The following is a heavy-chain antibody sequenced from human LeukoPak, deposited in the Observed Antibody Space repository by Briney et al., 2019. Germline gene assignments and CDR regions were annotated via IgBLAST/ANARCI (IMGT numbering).Heavy chain of an antibody. CDR2: IYSSGST. J-gene: IGHJ6*03. CDR1: GGSISSYY. Sequence: PSETLSLTCTVSGGSISSYYWSWIRQPAGKGLEWIGRIYSSGSTNYNPSLKSRVTMSVDTSKNQFSLKLTSVTAADTAVYYCARVRGYCSGSICADHYYYMDVWGKGTTVTVSS. D-gene: IGHD2-15*01. CDR3: ARVRGYCSGSICADHYYYMDV. V-gene: IGHV4-4*07.